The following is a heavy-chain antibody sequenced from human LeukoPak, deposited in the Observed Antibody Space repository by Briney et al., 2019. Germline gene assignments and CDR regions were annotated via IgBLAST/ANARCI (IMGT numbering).Heavy chain of an antibody. D-gene: IGHD5-24*01. CDR1: GGSITSYY. CDR2: INSSGRT. CDR3: ARMRDGYHWYFDL. J-gene: IGHJ2*01. V-gene: IGHV4-4*07. Sequence: SETLSLTCSVSGGSITSYYWSWIRQSAGKGLEWIGRINSSGRTNYNPPLESRVSMSLDTSENHFSLKLRSVTAADTAVYYCARMRDGYHWYFDLWGRGTLVTVSS.